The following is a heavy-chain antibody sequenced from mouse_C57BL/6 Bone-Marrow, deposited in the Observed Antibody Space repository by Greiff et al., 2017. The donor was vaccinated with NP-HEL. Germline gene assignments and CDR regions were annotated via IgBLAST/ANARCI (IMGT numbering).Heavy chain of an antibody. J-gene: IGHJ4*01. CDR1: GYTFTSYW. D-gene: IGHD3-2*02. CDR2: IDPSDSYT. CDR3: AREELRLRGAMDY. Sequence: QVQLQQPGAELVKPGASVKLSCKASGYTFTSYWMQWVKQRPGQGLEWIGEIDPSDSYTNYNQKFKGKATLTVDTSSSTAYMQLSSLTSEDSAVYYGAREELRLRGAMDYWGQGTSVTVSS. V-gene: IGHV1-50*01.